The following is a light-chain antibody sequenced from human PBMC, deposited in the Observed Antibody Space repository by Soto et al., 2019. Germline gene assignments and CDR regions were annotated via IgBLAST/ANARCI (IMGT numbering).Light chain of an antibody. Sequence: QSASVSGSPGQSITISCTGTSSDVGTYNLVSWYQQHPGNAPKLMIYEGNKRPSGVSNRFSGSKSGNTASLTISGLQAEDEGDYYCSSYVGSGTYVVFGGGTQLTVL. J-gene: IGLJ2*01. CDR3: SSYVGSGTYVV. CDR2: EGN. CDR1: SSDVGTYNL. V-gene: IGLV2-23*01.